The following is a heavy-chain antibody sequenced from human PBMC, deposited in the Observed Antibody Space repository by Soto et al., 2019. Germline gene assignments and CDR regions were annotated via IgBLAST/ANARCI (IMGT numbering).Heavy chain of an antibody. CDR2: IYYSGST. CDR1: GGSISSGGYY. D-gene: IGHD5-12*01. Sequence: QVQLQESGPGLVKPSQTLSLTCTVSGGSISSGGYYWSWIRQHPGKGLEWFGYIYYSGSTHYNPSLKSRLTISVHTSKNQFSLKLSSVTAADTAVYYCASQMRLGWLRFDSWGQGTLVTVSS. CDR3: ASQMRLGWLRFDS. J-gene: IGHJ4*02. V-gene: IGHV4-31*03.